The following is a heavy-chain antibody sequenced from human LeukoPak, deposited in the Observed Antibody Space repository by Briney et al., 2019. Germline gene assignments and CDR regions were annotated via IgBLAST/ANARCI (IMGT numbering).Heavy chain of an antibody. CDR2: IREDGNEK. CDR3: VRDYRGGWNDY. D-gene: IGHD1-26*01. CDR1: GFTFRKHW. J-gene: IGHJ4*02. Sequence: GGSLRLSCAAPGFTFRKHWMSWLRQTVGKGLVCVAKIREDGNEKHYVDSVKGRFTISRDNAKNSLFLQMNNLRVDDTAVYYCVRDYRGGWNDYWGQGTLVTVSS. V-gene: IGHV3-7*01.